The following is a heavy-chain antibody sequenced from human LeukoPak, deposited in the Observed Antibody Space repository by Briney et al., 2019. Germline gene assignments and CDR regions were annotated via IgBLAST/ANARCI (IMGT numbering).Heavy chain of an antibody. CDR2: ISYDGSNK. J-gene: IGHJ4*02. CDR1: GFTFSSYA. V-gene: IGHV3-30-3*01. Sequence: GGSLRLSYAASGFTFSSYAMHWVRQAPGKGLEWVAVISYDGSNKYYADSVKGRFTISRDNSKNTLYLQMNSLRAEDTAVYYCATSAPNYGDYVLWDYWGQGTLVTVSS. CDR3: ATSAPNYGDYVLWDY. D-gene: IGHD4-17*01.